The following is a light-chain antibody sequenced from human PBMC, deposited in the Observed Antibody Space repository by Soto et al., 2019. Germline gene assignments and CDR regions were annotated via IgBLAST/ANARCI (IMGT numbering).Light chain of an antibody. Sequence: QSALTQPASVSGSPGQSITISCTGTSSDVGGYNYVSWYQQHPGKAPKLMNYEVSNRPSGIPERLSGSKSGNTATLTISRVEAGDEADYHCQLWDSSSDQYVFGTGTKLTVL. V-gene: IGLV2-14*01. CDR1: SSDVGGYNY. CDR2: EVS. J-gene: IGLJ1*01. CDR3: QLWDSSSDQYV.